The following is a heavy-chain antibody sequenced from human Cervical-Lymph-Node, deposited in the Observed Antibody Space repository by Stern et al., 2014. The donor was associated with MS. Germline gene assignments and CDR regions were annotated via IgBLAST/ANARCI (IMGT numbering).Heavy chain of an antibody. V-gene: IGHV4-59*01. CDR1: GCSISSYY. Sequence: VQLEESGPGLVKPSETLSLTCTVSGCSISSYYWSWIRQPPGKGLEWIGYIYYSGSTNYNPSLKSRVTISVDTSKNQFSLKLSSVTAADTAVYYCAREKAGSGAFDIWGQGTMVTVSS. CDR3: AREKAGSGAFDI. J-gene: IGHJ3*02. CDR2: IYYSGST.